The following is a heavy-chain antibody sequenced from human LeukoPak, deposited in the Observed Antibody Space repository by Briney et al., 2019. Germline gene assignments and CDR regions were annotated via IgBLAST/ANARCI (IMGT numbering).Heavy chain of an antibody. D-gene: IGHD1-20*01. Sequence: ASVKVSCKASGYTFTSYYMHWVRQAPGQGLEWMGIINPSGGSTSYAQKFQGRVTMTRDTSTSIVYMKLSSLRSEDTAVYYCARDCITGTPCYGMDVWGQGTTVTVSS. J-gene: IGHJ6*02. CDR3: ARDCITGTPCYGMDV. CDR1: GYTFTSYY. V-gene: IGHV1-46*01. CDR2: INPSGGST.